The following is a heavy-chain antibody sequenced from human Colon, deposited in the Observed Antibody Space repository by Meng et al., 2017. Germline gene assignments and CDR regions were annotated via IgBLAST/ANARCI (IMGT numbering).Heavy chain of an antibody. J-gene: IGHJ3*02. D-gene: IGHD4-17*01. V-gene: IGHV4-34*01. CDR3: ASYTTTVTTARYAFDI. CDR2: INHSGST. CDR1: GGSFSGYY. Sequence: GSLRLSCAVYGGSFSGYYWSWIRQPPGKGLEWIGEINHSGSTNYNPSLKSRVTISVETSKNQFSLKLSSVTAADTAVYYCASYTTTVTTARYAFDIWGQGTMVTVSS.